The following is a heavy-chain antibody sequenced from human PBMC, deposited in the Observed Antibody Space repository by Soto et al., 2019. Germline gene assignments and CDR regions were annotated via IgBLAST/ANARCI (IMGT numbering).Heavy chain of an antibody. Sequence: ASVKVSCKASGYTFTSYGISWVRQAPAQGLEWMGWISAYNGNTNYAQKLQGRVTMTTDTSTSTAYMELRSLRSDDTAVYYCARDLTLLLGEFSFVRNLGLGYYYYYGMDVWGQGTTVTVSS. CDR1: GYTFTSYG. CDR2: ISAYNGNT. J-gene: IGHJ6*02. V-gene: IGHV1-18*01. CDR3: ARDLTLLLGEFSFVRNLGLGYYYYYGMDV. D-gene: IGHD3-16*02.